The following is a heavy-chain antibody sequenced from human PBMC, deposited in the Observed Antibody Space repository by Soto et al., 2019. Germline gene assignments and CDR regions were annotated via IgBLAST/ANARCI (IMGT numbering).Heavy chain of an antibody. D-gene: IGHD3-22*01. CDR2: IYYSGST. CDR3: ARHGYYDSSGHPKY. CDR1: GGSISSSSYY. Sequence: PSETLSLTCAVSGGSISSSSYYWGWIRQPPGKGLEWIGSIYYSGSTYYNPSLKSRVTISVDTSKNQFSLKLSSVTAADTAVYYCARHGYYDSSGHPKYWGQGTLVTVSS. J-gene: IGHJ4*02. V-gene: IGHV4-39*01.